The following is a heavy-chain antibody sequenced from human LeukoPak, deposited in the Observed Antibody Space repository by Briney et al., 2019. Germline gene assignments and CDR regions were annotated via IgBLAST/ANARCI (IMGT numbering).Heavy chain of an antibody. V-gene: IGHV4-38-2*02. D-gene: IGHD2-15*01. Sequence: SETLSLTCTVSGYSISSGYYWSWIRQPPGKGLEWIGEINHSGSTNYNPSLKSRVTISVDTSKNQFSLKLSSVTAADTAVYYCARGGDSGSCSGGSCYFGFDYWGQGTLVTVSS. CDR1: GYSISSGYY. CDR3: ARGGDSGSCSGGSCYFGFDY. J-gene: IGHJ4*02. CDR2: INHSGST.